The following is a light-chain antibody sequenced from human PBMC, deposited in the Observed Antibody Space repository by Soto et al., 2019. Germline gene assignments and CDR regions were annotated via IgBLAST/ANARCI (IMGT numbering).Light chain of an antibody. CDR1: QSVSSRH. J-gene: IGKJ1*01. Sequence: EIVLTQSPGTLSLSPGERVTLSCRASQSVSSRHLAWYQQKPGQAPRLLIYGASTRATGIPARFSGSGSGTEFTLTISSLQSEDFAVYYCQQYNNWWTFGQGTKVDI. CDR3: QQYNNWWT. V-gene: IGKV3-15*01. CDR2: GAS.